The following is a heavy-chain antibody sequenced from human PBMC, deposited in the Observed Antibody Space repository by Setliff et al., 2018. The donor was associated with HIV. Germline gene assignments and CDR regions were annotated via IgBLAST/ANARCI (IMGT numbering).Heavy chain of an antibody. CDR1: GGSISSGDYY. D-gene: IGHD3-10*01. CDR3: ARGAELLWFGELHNIPYFDY. J-gene: IGHJ4*02. CDR2: INHSGSA. Sequence: NASETLSLTCTVPGGSISSGDYYWSWIRQPPGKGLEWIGEINHSGSANYNPSLKSRVTISVDTSKNQFSLKLSSVTAADTAVYYCARGAELLWFGELHNIPYFDYWGQGTLVTVSS. V-gene: IGHV4-61*08.